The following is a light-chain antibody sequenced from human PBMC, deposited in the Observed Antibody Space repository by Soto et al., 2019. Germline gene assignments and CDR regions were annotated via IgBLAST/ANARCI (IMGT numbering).Light chain of an antibody. CDR3: KNYGSPIFT. Sequence: EILLTQSPLTLSLSPGERATLACRASQSISSSYLVWYQQKPGQAPRLLIYSASTRATGIPDRFSGSGSGTDLPLTISRMEPADFEVYYCKNYGSPIFTFGPGTNAAIK. CDR2: SAS. V-gene: IGKV3-20*01. J-gene: IGKJ3*01. CDR1: QSISSSY.